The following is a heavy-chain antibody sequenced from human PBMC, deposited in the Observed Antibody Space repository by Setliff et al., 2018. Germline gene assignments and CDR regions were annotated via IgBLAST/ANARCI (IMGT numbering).Heavy chain of an antibody. D-gene: IGHD6-19*01. CDR3: AREGGGSGWTPDS. CDR1: GGSISNYY. V-gene: IGHV4-59*01. Sequence: SETLSLTCTVSGGSISNYYWSWIRQSPGKGLEWIGFIYYNGRSDHNPSFQSRVTMSIDRSKNQFSLSLRAMTAADTAVYYCAREGGGSGWTPDSWGQGTLVTVSS. CDR2: IYYNGRS. J-gene: IGHJ4*02.